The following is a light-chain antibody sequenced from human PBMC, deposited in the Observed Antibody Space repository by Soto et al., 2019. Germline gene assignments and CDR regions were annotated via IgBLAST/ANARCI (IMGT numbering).Light chain of an antibody. J-gene: IGKJ2*01. CDR3: HQRYNWPHT. CDR1: QSVSTY. CDR2: EAS. Sequence: ETVLTQSPATLSLSPGERATLSCRASQSVSTYLGWYQEKPGQPPRLLISEASKRATGVPARFSGSGSGTDFPLTISSLEPEDFAVYFCHQRYNWPHTCGEGTKLEI. V-gene: IGKV3-11*01.